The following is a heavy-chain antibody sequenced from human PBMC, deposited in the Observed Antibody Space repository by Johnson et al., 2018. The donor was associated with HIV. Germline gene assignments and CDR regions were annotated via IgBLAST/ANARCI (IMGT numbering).Heavy chain of an antibody. D-gene: IGHD6-13*01. V-gene: IGHV3-23*04. CDR1: GFTFSSYA. CDR2: ISGSGGTT. Sequence: VQLVESGGGVVQPGRSLRLSCAASGFTFSSYAMHWVRQAPGKGLEWVAVISGSGGTTYCADSVKGRFTISRDNSENTLYLQMDSLRAEDTAVYYCARCRTYSSSWSGAYQIWGQGTMVTVCS. J-gene: IGHJ3*02. CDR3: ARCRTYSSSWSGAYQI.